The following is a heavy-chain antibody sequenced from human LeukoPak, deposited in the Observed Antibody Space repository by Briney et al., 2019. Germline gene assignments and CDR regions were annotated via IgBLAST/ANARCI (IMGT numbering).Heavy chain of an antibody. J-gene: IGHJ6*03. D-gene: IGHD2-15*01. V-gene: IGHV3-20*04. Sequence: GGSVRRYCAASGFTIDDYGMSWLRQAPGKGLEWVSGINWNGGSTGYADSVKGRFTISRDNAKNSLYLQMNSLRAEDTAVYYFAYYSSSGDYYSNYSTAAWGKGTTVTVSS. CDR1: GFTIDDYG. CDR3: AYYSSSGDYYSNYSTAA. CDR2: INWNGGST.